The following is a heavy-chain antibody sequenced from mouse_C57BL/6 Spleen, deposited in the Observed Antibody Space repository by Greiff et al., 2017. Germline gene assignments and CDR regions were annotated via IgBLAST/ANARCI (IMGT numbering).Heavy chain of an antibody. Sequence: QVQLQQSGAELVRPGASVTLSCKASGYTFTDYEMHWVKQTPVHGLEWIGAIDPETGGTAYNQKFKGKAILTADKSSSTAYMELRSLTSEDSAVYYCTSSMARRGYAMDYWGQGTSVTVSS. CDR1: GYTFTDYE. CDR2: IDPETGGT. V-gene: IGHV1-15*01. CDR3: TSSMARRGYAMDY. D-gene: IGHD1-1*02. J-gene: IGHJ4*01.